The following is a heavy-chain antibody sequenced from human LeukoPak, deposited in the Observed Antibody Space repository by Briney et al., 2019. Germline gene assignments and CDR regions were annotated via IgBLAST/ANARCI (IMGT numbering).Heavy chain of an antibody. D-gene: IGHD5-12*01. V-gene: IGHV4-59*02. CDR1: GGSVNSYS. CDR3: ASIRRPTAGYYYTGDL. J-gene: IGHJ6*01. Sequence: SETLSLTCTVSGGSVNSYSWSWIRQPPGKGLEWIGYFYYTGSTNYNPSLQSRVTISVDTSKNQFSLKLSSVTAADTAVYYCASIRRPTAGYYYTGDLWGQGPAVSVFS. CDR2: FYYTGST.